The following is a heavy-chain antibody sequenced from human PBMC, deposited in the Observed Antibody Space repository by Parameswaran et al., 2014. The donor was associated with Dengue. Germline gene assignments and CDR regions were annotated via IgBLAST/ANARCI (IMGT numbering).Heavy chain of an antibody. CDR2: MNPNSGNT. CDR3: ARGSSSDDY. J-gene: IGHJ4*02. Sequence: EWMGWMNPNSGNTGYAQKFQGRVTMTRNTSISTAYMELSSLRSEDTAVYYCARGSSSDDYWGQGTLVTVSS. V-gene: IGHV1-8*01. D-gene: IGHD2-2*01.